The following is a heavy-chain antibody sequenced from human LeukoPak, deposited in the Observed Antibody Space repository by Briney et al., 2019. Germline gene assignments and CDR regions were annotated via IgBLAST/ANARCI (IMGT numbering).Heavy chain of an antibody. D-gene: IGHD3-16*01. V-gene: IGHV3-33*01. J-gene: IGHJ6*03. CDR2: IWYDGSNK. CDR3: ARDRLDYYYMDV. Sequence: GRSLRLSCATSGFTFSSYGMHWVRQAPGKGLEWVAVIWYDGSNKYYAGSVKGRFTISRDNSKNTLYLQMNSLRAEDTAVYYCARDRLDYYYMDVWGKGTTVTVSS. CDR1: GFTFSSYG.